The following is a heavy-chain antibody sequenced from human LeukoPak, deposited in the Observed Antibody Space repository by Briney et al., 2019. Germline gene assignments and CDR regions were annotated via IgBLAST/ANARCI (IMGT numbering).Heavy chain of an antibody. CDR2: INANSGGT. CDR3: ASSQGYYYDSSGYLLDY. J-gene: IGHJ4*02. D-gene: IGHD3-22*01. V-gene: IGHV1-2*06. CDR1: GYTFTGYY. Sequence: ASVKVSCKASGYTFTGYYMHWVRQAPGQGLEWMGRINANSGGTNYAQKFQGRVTMTRDTSISTAYMELSRLRSDDTAVYYCASSQGYYYDSSGYLLDYWGQGTLVTVYS.